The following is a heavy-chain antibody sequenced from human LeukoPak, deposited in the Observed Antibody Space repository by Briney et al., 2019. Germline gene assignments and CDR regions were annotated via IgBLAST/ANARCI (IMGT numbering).Heavy chain of an antibody. J-gene: IGHJ4*02. CDR3: ARDSPPAYCSGGSCYFDY. V-gene: IGHV3-21*01. CDR1: GFTFSSYN. Sequence: GGSLRLSCAASGFTFSSYNMNWVRQAPGQGLEWVSSITSGSSYIYYADSVKGRFTISRDNAKSSLYLQMNSLRAEDTGLYYCARDSPPAYCSGGSCYFDYWGQGTLVTVSS. CDR2: ITSGSSYI. D-gene: IGHD2-15*01.